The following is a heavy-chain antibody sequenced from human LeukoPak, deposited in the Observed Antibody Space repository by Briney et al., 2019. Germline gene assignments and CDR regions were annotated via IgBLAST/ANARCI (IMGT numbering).Heavy chain of an antibody. J-gene: IGHJ5*02. V-gene: IGHV4-61*01. CDR3: ARGSMSGRPDNWFDP. CDR1: GGSISGSNYY. Sequence: SETLSLTCGVSGGSISGSNYYWSWIRQPPGRGLEWIGYIYYSGSTNYNPSLKSRVTISVDTSKDQLSLKLSSVTAADTAVYYCARGSMSGRPDNWFDPWGQGILVTVSS. CDR2: IYYSGST. D-gene: IGHD6-6*01.